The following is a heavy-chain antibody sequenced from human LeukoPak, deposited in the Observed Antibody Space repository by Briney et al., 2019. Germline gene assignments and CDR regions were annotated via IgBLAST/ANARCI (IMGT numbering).Heavy chain of an antibody. V-gene: IGHV4-61*02. J-gene: IGHJ3*02. CDR3: ARGIGTSYDSSRDAFDM. CDR1: AGSTSSGDYY. CDR2: IYSPGTN. D-gene: IGHD3-22*01. Sequence: SSQTLSLTCTVSAGSTSSGDYYWSWIRQPAGKGLEWIGRIYSPGTNYNYNPSLKSRVTISIDTSKNQFSLKLTSVTAADTAVYYCARGIGTSYDSSRDAFDMWGQGTMVTVSS.